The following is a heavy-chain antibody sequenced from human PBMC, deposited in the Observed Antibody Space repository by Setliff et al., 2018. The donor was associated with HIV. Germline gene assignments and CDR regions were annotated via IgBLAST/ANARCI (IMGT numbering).Heavy chain of an antibody. D-gene: IGHD3-10*01. Sequence: GGSLRLSCAASGFTFSYYTMHWVRQAQGKGLEWVASISYDGTDKYYTDSMKGRFTISRDNAKNTLYLQMNSLTAEDTALYYCVRDLARVLAHWGQGTLVTVSS. CDR1: GFTFSYYT. CDR3: VRDLARVLAH. J-gene: IGHJ4*02. V-gene: IGHV3-30-3*01. CDR2: ISYDGTDK.